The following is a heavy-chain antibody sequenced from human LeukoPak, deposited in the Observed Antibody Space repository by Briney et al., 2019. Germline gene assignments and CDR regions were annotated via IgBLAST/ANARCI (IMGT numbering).Heavy chain of an antibody. CDR3: ANNPTHVYYFDY. V-gene: IGHV3-23*01. D-gene: IGHD2-15*01. J-gene: IGHJ4*02. Sequence: GGSLRLSCAASGFTFSSYAMSWVRQAPGKGLEWVSAISGSGGSTYYADSVKGRFIISRDNSKNTLYLQMNSLRAEDTAVYYCANNPTHVYYFDYWGQGTLVTVSS. CDR1: GFTFSSYA. CDR2: ISGSGGST.